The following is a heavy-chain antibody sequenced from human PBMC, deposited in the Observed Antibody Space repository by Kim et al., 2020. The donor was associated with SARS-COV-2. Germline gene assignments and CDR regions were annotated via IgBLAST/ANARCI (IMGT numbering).Heavy chain of an antibody. CDR1: GFTFSSYG. V-gene: IGHV3-30*18. Sequence: GGSLRLSCAASGFTFSSYGMHWVRQAPGKGLEWVAVISYDGSNKYYADSVKGRFTISRDNSKNTLYLQMNSLRAEDTAVYYCAKDRGRGPTWGQGTLVTVSS. CDR2: ISYDGSNK. CDR3: AKDRGRGPT. J-gene: IGHJ5*02. D-gene: IGHD3-10*01.